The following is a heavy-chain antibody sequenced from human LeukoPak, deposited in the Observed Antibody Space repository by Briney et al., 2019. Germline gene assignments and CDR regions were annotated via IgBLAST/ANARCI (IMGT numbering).Heavy chain of an antibody. D-gene: IGHD3-22*01. J-gene: IGHJ4*02. CDR3: ARSNYYDSSGYPSFDN. CDR2: ISSSSRTI. V-gene: IGHV3-48*04. CDR1: GFTFSSYS. Sequence: GGSLRLSCAASGFTFSSYSMNWVRQAPGKGLEWISYISSSSRTIYYADSVKGRFTISRDNAKNSLFLQMNSLRAEDTAVYYCARSNYYDSSGYPSFDNWGQGTLVTVSP.